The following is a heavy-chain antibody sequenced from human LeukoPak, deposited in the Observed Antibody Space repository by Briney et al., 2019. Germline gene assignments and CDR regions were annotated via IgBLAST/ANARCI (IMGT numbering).Heavy chain of an antibody. V-gene: IGHV4-34*01. CDR3: ARQAPALGYSSGWNYYYYYMDV. Sequence: SETLSLTCAVYGGSFSGYYWSWIRQPPGKGLEWIGEINHSGSTNYNPSLKGRVTISVDTSKNQFSLKLSSVTAADTAVYYCARQAPALGYSSGWNYYYYYMDVWGKGTTVTISS. CDR2: INHSGST. CDR1: GGSFSGYY. J-gene: IGHJ6*03. D-gene: IGHD6-19*01.